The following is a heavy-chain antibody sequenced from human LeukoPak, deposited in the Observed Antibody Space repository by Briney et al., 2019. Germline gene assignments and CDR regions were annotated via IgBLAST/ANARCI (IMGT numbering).Heavy chain of an antibody. J-gene: IGHJ4*02. Sequence: GASVKVSCKASGYTFTSYYMHWVRQAPGQGLEWMGIINPSGGSTSYAQKFQGRVTMTRDTSTSTVYMELSSLRSEDTAVYYYARNIYSGSLNYYFDYWGQGTLVTVSS. CDR2: INPSGGST. CDR1: GYTFTSYY. V-gene: IGHV1-46*01. D-gene: IGHD1-26*01. CDR3: ARNIYSGSLNYYFDY.